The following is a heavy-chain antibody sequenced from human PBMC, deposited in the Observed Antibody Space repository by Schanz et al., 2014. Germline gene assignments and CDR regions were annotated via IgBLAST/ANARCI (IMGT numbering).Heavy chain of an antibody. CDR2: ISNNGDST. Sequence: EVQLVESGGDLVQPGGSLRLSCSASGFTFSTFAMHWVRQAPGKGLEYISAISNNGDSTYYADSVKGRFTISRDNSKNSLFPQMSRLRVVDIAVYYCDCAATGMPAWYFDLWGRGTLVTVSS. D-gene: IGHD2-2*01. V-gene: IGHV3-64D*06. CDR3: DCAATGMPAWYFDL. J-gene: IGHJ2*01. CDR1: GFTFSTFA.